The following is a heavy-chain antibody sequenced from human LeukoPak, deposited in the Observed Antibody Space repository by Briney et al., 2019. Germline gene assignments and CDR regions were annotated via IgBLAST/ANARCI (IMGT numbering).Heavy chain of an antibody. CDR3: ARDGAGVRFGESHFDY. D-gene: IGHD3-10*01. Sequence: PSETLSLTCTVSGGSISSSSYYWGWIRQPPGKGLGWIGSFYYSGSTYYNPSLKSRVTISVGTSKNQFSLKLSSVTAADTAVYYCARDGAGVRFGESHFDYWGQGTLVTVSS. CDR1: GGSISSSSYY. V-gene: IGHV4-39*07. J-gene: IGHJ4*02. CDR2: FYYSGST.